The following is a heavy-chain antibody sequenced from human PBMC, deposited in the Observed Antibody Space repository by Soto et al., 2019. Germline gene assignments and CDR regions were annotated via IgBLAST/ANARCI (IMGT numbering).Heavy chain of an antibody. CDR2: IIPIFGTA. J-gene: IGHJ4*02. D-gene: IGHD3-22*01. V-gene: IGHV1-69*06. CDR3: ARWYYYDSSGYYYYFDY. CDR1: GGTFSSYA. Sequence: AASVKVSCKASGGTFSSYAISWVRQAPGQGLEWMGGIIPIFGTANYAQKFQGRVTITADKSTSTAYMELSSLRSEDTAVYYCARWYYYDSSGYYYYFDYWGQGTLVTVSS.